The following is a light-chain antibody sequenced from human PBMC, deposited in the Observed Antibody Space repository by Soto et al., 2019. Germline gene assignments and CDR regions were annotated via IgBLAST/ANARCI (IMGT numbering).Light chain of an antibody. CDR3: QQFINSQYLYI. CDR2: GAS. V-gene: IGKV3-20*01. CDR1: QDVGTNY. J-gene: IGKJ2*01. Sequence: VLTQSPGTLSLSAGEGTTLSCRSSQDVGTNYLAWYQQKPVQAARLLICGASGSASGVPARLRRSGSGADFTLTIRSLAPDDSAVYYCQQFINSQYLYIFGQGTKV.